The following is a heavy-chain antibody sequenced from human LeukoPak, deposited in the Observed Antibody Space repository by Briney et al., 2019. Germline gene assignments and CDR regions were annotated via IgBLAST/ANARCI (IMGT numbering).Heavy chain of an antibody. CDR1: GFTFSSYG. Sequence: GGSLRLSCAASGFTFSSYGMHWVRQAPGKGLEWVAVIWYDGSNKYYADSVKGRFTISRDNSENTLFLQMHSLRADDTAMYYCARDTGFCTANSCFYDALDVWGRGTMVTVSS. CDR3: ARDTGFCTANSCFYDALDV. CDR2: IWYDGSNK. V-gene: IGHV3-33*01. D-gene: IGHD2-2*01. J-gene: IGHJ3*01.